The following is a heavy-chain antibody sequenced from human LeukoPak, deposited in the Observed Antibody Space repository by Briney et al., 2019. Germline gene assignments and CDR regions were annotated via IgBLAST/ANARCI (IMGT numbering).Heavy chain of an antibody. CDR3: ARAQVGAPTDF. V-gene: IGHV3-74*01. J-gene: IGHJ4*02. D-gene: IGHD1-26*01. CDR2: VHGDGYSI. Sequence: GGSLRLSCAASGFPFSSYAMYWVRQAPGKGLVWDARVHGDGYSISYADSVRGRFTISRDNAKDTLYLHMNSLRPEDTAVYYCARAQVGAPTDFWGQGTLVTVSS. CDR1: GFPFSSYA.